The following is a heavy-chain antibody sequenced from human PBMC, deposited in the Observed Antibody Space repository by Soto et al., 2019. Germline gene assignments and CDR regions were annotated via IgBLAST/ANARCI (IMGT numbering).Heavy chain of an antibody. Sequence: QVQLVQSGAEVKKPGSSVKVSCKASGGTFSSYAISWVRQAPGQGLEWMGGSIPIFGTANYAQKFQGRVTITADESTSTDYMELSSLRSEDTAVYYCARDGGTNWNYVPFDYWGQGTLVTVSS. CDR2: SIPIFGTA. J-gene: IGHJ4*02. V-gene: IGHV1-69*01. D-gene: IGHD1-7*01. CDR3: ARDGGTNWNYVPFDY. CDR1: GGTFSSYA.